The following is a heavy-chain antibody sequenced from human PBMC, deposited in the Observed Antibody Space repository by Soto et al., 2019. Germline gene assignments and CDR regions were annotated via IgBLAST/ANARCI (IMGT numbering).Heavy chain of an antibody. CDR3: PRVGLSNRWTEALDV. CDR1: GFTFSGYA. CDR2: ISHDESNR. D-gene: IGHD2-15*01. J-gene: IGHJ6*02. Sequence: QVQLVESGGGVVQPGRSLRLSCAASGFTFSGYAMHWVRQAPGKGLEWVAFISHDESNRLYADSAKGRFSISRDNSKNMLYLQMNSLRPEDTAVYYCPRVGLSNRWTEALDVWGHGTTVTVSS. V-gene: IGHV3-30-3*01.